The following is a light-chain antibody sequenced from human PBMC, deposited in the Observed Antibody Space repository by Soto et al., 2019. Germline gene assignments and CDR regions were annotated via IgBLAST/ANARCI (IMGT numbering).Light chain of an antibody. CDR1: SSDVGSNNR. V-gene: IGLV2-18*02. CDR3: TSYTSSTTPCV. Sequence: QSVLTQPPSLSGSPGQSVTIPCTGTSSDVGSNNRVSWYQQPPGTAPKLMIYEVSNRPSGVPDRFSGSKSGNTASLTISGLRAEDEADYYCTSYTSSTTPCVFGTGTKVTVL. CDR2: EVS. J-gene: IGLJ1*01.